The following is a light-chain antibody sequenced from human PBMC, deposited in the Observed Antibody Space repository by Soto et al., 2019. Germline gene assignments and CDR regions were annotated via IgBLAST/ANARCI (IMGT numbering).Light chain of an antibody. V-gene: IGKV3-20*01. CDR2: GAS. J-gene: IGKJ1*01. Sequence: ELVCTQSIGHRSFSPGDISTLSLSSSQIISRSYLAWYQQKHGQAPRLLIYGASSRATGITDRFSGSGSGKDFTITINRLENEDFEVYYCQKYDSSPRTVGQGTQVDIK. CDR1: QIISRSY. CDR3: QKYDSSPRT.